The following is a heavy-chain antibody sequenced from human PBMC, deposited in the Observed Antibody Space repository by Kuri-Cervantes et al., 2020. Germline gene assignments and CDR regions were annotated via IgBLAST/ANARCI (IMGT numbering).Heavy chain of an antibody. J-gene: IGHJ3*02. D-gene: IGHD3-9*01. V-gene: IGHV4-4*02. CDR1: GDSISRNNW. CDR2: ISQSGST. CDR3: ARDHYDISTGYYGAI. Sequence: GSLRLPCVVSGDSISRNNWWSWVRQPPGKGLEWIGEISQSGSTNYNPSLKSRVTISVDKSKNQFSLKLSSVTAADTAVYYCARDHYDISTGYYGAIWGQGTMVTVSS.